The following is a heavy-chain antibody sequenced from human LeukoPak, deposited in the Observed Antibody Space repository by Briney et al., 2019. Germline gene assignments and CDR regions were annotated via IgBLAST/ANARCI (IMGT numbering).Heavy chain of an antibody. CDR1: GFIFTNYE. CDR3: ARGAQWVLDY. J-gene: IGHJ4*02. CDR2: ISTRGNDI. V-gene: IGHV3-48*03. D-gene: IGHD1-26*01. Sequence: GGSLRLSCAASGFIFTNYEINWVRQAPGGGLEWVSYISTRGNDIYYADSVKGRFTISRDNAKNSLYLQLNSLRADDTAVYYCARGAQWVLDYWGQGALVTVSS.